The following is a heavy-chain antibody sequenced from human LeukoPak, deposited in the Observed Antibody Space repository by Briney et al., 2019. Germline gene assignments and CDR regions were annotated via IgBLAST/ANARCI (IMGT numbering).Heavy chain of an antibody. Sequence: GGSLRLSCAASGFTFSTYSMNWVRQAPGKGLEWVSSISSSGSYIYDADSVKGRLTISRDNAKNSLFLQMNSLRVEDTAVYYCARVSSGHFDYWGQGTLVTVSS. J-gene: IGHJ4*02. CDR3: ARVSSGHFDY. V-gene: IGHV3-21*01. D-gene: IGHD3-3*01. CDR1: GFTFSTYS. CDR2: ISSSGSYI.